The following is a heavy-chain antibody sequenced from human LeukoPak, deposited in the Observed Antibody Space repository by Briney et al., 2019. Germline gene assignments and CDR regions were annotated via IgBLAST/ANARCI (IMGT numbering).Heavy chain of an antibody. V-gene: IGHV3-21*01. CDR2: ISSSSSYI. CDR3: ARAIAVAGTSPAYAFGI. D-gene: IGHD6-19*01. J-gene: IGHJ3*02. CDR1: GFTFSSYS. Sequence: GGSLRLSCAASGFTFSSYSMNWVRQAPGKGLEWVSSISSSSSYIYYADSVKGRFTISRDNAKNSLYLQMNSLRAEDTAVYYCARAIAVAGTSPAYAFGIWGQGTMVTVSS.